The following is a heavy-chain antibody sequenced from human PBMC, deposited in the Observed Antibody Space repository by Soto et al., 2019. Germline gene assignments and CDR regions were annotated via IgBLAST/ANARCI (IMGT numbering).Heavy chain of an antibody. V-gene: IGHV3-30-3*01. J-gene: IGHJ6*02. CDR3: ARESIAARPGNDYYYYGMDV. D-gene: IGHD6-6*01. CDR2: ISYDGSNK. CDR1: GFTFSSYA. Sequence: GGSLRLSCAASGFTFSSYAMHWVRQAPGKGLEWVAVISYDGSNKYYADSVKGRFTISRDNSKNTLYLQMNSLRAEDTAVYYCARESIAARPGNDYYYYGMDVWGQGTTVTVSS.